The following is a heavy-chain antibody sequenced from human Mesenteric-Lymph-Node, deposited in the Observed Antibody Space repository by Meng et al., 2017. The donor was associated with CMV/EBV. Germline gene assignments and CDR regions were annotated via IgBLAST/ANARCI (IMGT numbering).Heavy chain of an antibody. CDR3: ARQMVIAIEVSDY. CDR2: INPNSGGT. CDR1: GYTFTGYY. D-gene: IGHD2-21*01. Sequence: ASVKVSCKASGYTFTGYYMHWVRQAPGQGLEWMGWINPNSGGTNYAQKFQGRVTMTRDTSISTAYMELSRLRSDDTAVYYCARQMVIAIEVSDYWGQGTLVTVSS. J-gene: IGHJ4*02. V-gene: IGHV1-2*02.